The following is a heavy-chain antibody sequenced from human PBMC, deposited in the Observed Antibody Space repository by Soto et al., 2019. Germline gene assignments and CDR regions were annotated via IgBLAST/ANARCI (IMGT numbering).Heavy chain of an antibody. V-gene: IGHV3-23*01. CDR3: ANSLDSSGYYQHFDY. Sequence: GGSLRLSCAASGFTFSTYPMTWVRQAPGKGLEWVSSISGSGDRTYYADSVKGRFSISRDKSKNTLYLQMNSLRAEDTAVYYCANSLDSSGYYQHFDYWGQGTLVTVSS. D-gene: IGHD3-22*01. J-gene: IGHJ4*02. CDR2: ISGSGDRT. CDR1: GFTFSTYP.